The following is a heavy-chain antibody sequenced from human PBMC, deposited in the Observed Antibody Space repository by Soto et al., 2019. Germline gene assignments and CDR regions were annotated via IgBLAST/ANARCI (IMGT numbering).Heavy chain of an antibody. Sequence: SETLSLTCTVSGGTISSYYWSWIRQSPGKGLEWIGYIYYSGSTNYNPSLKSRVTISVDTSKNQFSLKLSSVAAADTAVYYCARGGISGASCLFDYWGQGTLVTVSS. D-gene: IGHD2-15*01. V-gene: IGHV4-59*01. J-gene: IGHJ4*02. CDR1: GGTISSYY. CDR3: ARGGISGASCLFDY. CDR2: IYYSGST.